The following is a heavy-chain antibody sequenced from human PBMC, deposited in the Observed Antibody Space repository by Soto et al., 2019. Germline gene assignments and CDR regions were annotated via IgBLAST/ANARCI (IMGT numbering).Heavy chain of an antibody. CDR1: GFTFSSYG. CDR3: ANDGVVAAEYYFDY. V-gene: IGHV3-23*01. CDR2: ISGGGGST. Sequence: GGSLRLSCAASGFTFSSYGMHWVRQAPGKGLEWVAVISGGGGSTYYADSVKGRFTISRDNSKNTMYLQMNSLRAEDTAVYYCANDGVVAAEYYFDYWGQGTLVTVSS. J-gene: IGHJ4*02. D-gene: IGHD2-15*01.